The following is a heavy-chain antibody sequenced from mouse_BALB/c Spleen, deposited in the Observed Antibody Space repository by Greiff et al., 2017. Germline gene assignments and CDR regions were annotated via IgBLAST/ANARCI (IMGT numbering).Heavy chain of an antibody. CDR2: ISDGGSYT. CDR1: GFTFSDYY. J-gene: IGHJ4*01. D-gene: IGHD2-4*01. V-gene: IGHV5-4*02. CDR3: ARGGITTGAMDY. Sequence: EVQRVESGGGLVKPGGSLKLSCAASGFTFSDYYMYWVRQTPEKRLEWVATISDGGSYTYYPDSVKGRFTISRDNAKNNLYLQMSSLKSEDTAMYYCARGGITTGAMDYWGQGTSVTVSS.